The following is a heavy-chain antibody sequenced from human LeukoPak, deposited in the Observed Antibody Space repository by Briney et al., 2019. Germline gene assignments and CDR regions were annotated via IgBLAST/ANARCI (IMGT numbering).Heavy chain of an antibody. CDR2: MNPNSGNT. D-gene: IGHD6-13*01. Sequence: ASVKVSCKASGGTLSSYAISWVRQAPGQGLEWMGWMNPNSGNTGYAQKLQGRVTMTTDTSTSTAYMELRSLRSDDTAVYYCARTPSTSETAAGSFDYWGQGTLVTVSS. V-gene: IGHV1-18*01. CDR3: ARTPSTSETAAGSFDY. J-gene: IGHJ4*02. CDR1: GGTLSSYA.